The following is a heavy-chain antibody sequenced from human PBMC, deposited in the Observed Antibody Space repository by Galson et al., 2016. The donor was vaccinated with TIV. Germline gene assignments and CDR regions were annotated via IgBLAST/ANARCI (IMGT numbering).Heavy chain of an antibody. CDR1: GLIVSSNY. CDR3: ARDRRHCGNECYLYYYYGMDV. Sequence: SLRLSCAASGLIVSSNYMSWVRQAPGKGLEWVSLISSGGSTSYADSVRGRFTISRDNTNNRVYIQMNSVRTEDTAVYYCARDRRHCGNECYLYYYYGMDVWGQGATVTVSS. J-gene: IGHJ6*02. CDR2: ISSGGST. V-gene: IGHV3-66*02. D-gene: IGHD2-21*01.